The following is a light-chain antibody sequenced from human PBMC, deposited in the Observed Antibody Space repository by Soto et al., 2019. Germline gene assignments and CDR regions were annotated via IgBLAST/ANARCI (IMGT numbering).Light chain of an antibody. V-gene: IGKV1-33*01. J-gene: IGKJ4*01. CDR3: QQYDNLPRT. CDR1: QDISNY. Sequence: DIQMTQSPSSLSASVGDRVTINCQASQDISNYLNWYQQKTGKATKLLIYDASNLETGVPSRFSGSGSGTDFTFTISSLQPEDIATYYCQQYDNLPRTFGGGTKVDIK. CDR2: DAS.